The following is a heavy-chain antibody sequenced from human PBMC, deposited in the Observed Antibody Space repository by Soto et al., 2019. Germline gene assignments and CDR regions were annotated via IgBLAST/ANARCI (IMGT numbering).Heavy chain of an antibody. CDR3: AKLPWEVAPS. CDR1: GFTFGNFW. J-gene: IGHJ5*02. V-gene: IGHV3-74*03. Sequence: GGSLILSCSDSGFTFGNFWIHGVRQAPGKGLEWVSHIWPDGRDMVYAASVKGRFIISGDNARNTVYLQMNSLEAEDTAVYYCAKLPWEVAPSWGQGTLVTVSS. D-gene: IGHD1-26*01. CDR2: IWPDGRDM.